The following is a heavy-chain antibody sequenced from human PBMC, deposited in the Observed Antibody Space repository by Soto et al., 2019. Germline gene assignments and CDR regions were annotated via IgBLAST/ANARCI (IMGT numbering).Heavy chain of an antibody. CDR1: GCSXXXYX. CDR3: AREGPIAAAGTNWFDP. V-gene: IGHV4-59*01. J-gene: IGHJ5*02. D-gene: IGHD6-13*01. Sequence: SXTLSLTCTXXGCSXXXYXXXXXXXXXXKGLEWIGYIYYSGSTNYNPSLKSRVTISVDTSKNQFSLKLSSVTAADTAVYYCAREGPIAAAGTNWFDPWGQGTLVTVX. CDR2: IYYSGST.